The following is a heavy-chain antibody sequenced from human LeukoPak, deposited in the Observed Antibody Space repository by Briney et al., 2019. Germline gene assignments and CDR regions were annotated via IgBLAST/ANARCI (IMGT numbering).Heavy chain of an antibody. V-gene: IGHV5-51*01. CDR2: IYPGDSDT. CDR3: ARRANSGWLLASYFDC. J-gene: IGHJ4*02. D-gene: IGHD6-19*01. Sequence: GESLKISCKGSGYNFGTSWIGWVRQMPGKGLEWMGIIYPGDSDTRYTPSFQGRVTISVDKSITTAYLQWSSLKASDTAIYYCARRANSGWLLASYFDCWGQGTLVTVSS. CDR1: GYNFGTSW.